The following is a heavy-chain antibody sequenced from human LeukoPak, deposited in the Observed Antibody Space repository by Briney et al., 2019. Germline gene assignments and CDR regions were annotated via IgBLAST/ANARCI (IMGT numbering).Heavy chain of an antibody. CDR3: AKRFPQLEPDSYFDY. J-gene: IGHJ4*02. CDR1: GFTFSRNA. CDR2: ISGNGLGT. D-gene: IGHD1-1*01. Sequence: PGGSLRLSCAASGFTFSRNAMNWVRQAPGKGLEWVAAISGNGLGTYYAGSVKGRFNISRDNSRNTLYLQMNSLRAEDTAVYYCAKRFPQLEPDSYFDYWGQGTLVTVSS. V-gene: IGHV3-23*01.